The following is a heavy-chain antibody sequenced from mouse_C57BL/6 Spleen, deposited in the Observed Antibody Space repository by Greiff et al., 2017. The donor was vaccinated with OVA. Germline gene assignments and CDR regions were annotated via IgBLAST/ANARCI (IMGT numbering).Heavy chain of an antibody. Sequence: QVQLQQSGAELVKPGASVKLSCKASGYTFTSYWMQWVKQRPGQGLEWIGEIDPSDSYTNYNQKFKGKATLTVDTSSSTAYMQLSSLTSEDSAVYYCARWENYYGSSFDYWGQGTTLTVSS. CDR1: GYTFTSYW. J-gene: IGHJ2*01. D-gene: IGHD1-1*01. CDR3: ARWENYYGSSFDY. V-gene: IGHV1-50*01. CDR2: IDPSDSYT.